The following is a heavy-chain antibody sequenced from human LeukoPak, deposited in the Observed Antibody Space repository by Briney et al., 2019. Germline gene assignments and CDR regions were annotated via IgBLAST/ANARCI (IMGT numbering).Heavy chain of an antibody. Sequence: GGSLRLSCAASGFTFSSYAMSWVRQAPGKGLEWVSAISGSGGSTYYADSVKGRFTISRDNSKDTLYLQMNSLRAEDTALYYCARASGPFDYWGQGALVTVSS. D-gene: IGHD3-10*01. V-gene: IGHV3-23*01. CDR2: ISGSGGST. CDR3: ARASGPFDY. J-gene: IGHJ4*02. CDR1: GFTFSSYA.